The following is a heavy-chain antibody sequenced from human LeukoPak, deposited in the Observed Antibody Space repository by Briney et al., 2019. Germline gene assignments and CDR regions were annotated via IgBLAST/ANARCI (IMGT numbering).Heavy chain of an antibody. CDR2: IYTSGRT. CDR3: AKGGSSARGFYYYYYYMDV. V-gene: IGHV4-4*07. D-gene: IGHD6-6*01. J-gene: IGHJ6*03. Sequence: SETLSLTCTVSGGSISSYNWSWLGQTAGKGREWIGSIYTSGRTNYNTSLKRGVTMSVHTSKNQFSLKLSSVTAAHTAVYYCAKGGSSARGFYYYYYYMDVWGKGTTVTVSS. CDR1: GGSISSYN.